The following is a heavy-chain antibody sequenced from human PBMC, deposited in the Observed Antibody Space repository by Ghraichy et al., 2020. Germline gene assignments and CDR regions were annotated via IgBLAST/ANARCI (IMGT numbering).Heavy chain of an antibody. D-gene: IGHD6-13*01. Sequence: GGSLRLSCAASAFIVRSNYMSWVRQAPGKGLEWVSLIYTDGSTYYADSVKGRFTISRHNSRNTLYLQMNSLGAEDTAVYYCARGHRWFDYWGQGTQLTVSS. CDR3: ARGHRWFDY. V-gene: IGHV3-53*04. J-gene: IGHJ4*02. CDR2: IYTDGST. CDR1: AFIVRSNY.